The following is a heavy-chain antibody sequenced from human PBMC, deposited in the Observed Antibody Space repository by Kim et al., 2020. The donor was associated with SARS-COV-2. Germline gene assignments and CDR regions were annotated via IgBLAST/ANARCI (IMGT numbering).Heavy chain of an antibody. D-gene: IGHD1-26*01. CDR2: INHSGST. CDR1: GGSFSGYY. Sequence: SETLSLTCAVYGGSFSGYYWSWIRQPPGKGLEWIGEINHSGSTNYNPSLKSRVTISVDTSKNQFSLKLSSVTAADTAVYYCARKGGAYWYFDLWGRGTLVTVSS. CDR3: ARKGGAYWYFDL. V-gene: IGHV4-34*01. J-gene: IGHJ2*01.